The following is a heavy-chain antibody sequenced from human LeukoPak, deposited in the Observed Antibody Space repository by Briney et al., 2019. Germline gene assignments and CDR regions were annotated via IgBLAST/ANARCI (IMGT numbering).Heavy chain of an antibody. CDR1: GGSISSGGYY. J-gene: IGHJ6*02. Sequence: PSETQSLTCTVSGGSISSGGYYWSWIRQHPGKGLEWIGYIYHSGSTYYNPSLKSRVTISVDTSKNQFSLKLSSVTAADTAVYYCARHYGGNSFYYYYYGMDVWGQGTTVTVSS. CDR2: IYHSGST. D-gene: IGHD4-23*01. V-gene: IGHV4-31*03. CDR3: ARHYGGNSFYYYYYGMDV.